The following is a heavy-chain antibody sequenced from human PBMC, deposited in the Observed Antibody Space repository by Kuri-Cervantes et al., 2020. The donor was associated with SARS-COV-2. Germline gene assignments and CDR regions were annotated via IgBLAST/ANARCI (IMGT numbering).Heavy chain of an antibody. J-gene: IGHJ3*02. CDR3: ARGMGHRQRYSGSYLAAFDI. CDR1: GYTFTGYY. CDR2: INPNSGGT. Sequence: ASVKVSCKASGYTFTGYYMHWVRRAPGQGLEWMGWINPNSGGTNYAQKFQGRVTMTRDTSISTAYMELSRLRSDDTAVYYCARGMGHRQRYSGSYLAAFDIWGQGTMVTVSS. V-gene: IGHV1-2*02. D-gene: IGHD1-26*01.